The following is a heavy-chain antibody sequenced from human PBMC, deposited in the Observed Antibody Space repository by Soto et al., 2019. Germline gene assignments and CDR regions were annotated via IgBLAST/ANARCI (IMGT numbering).Heavy chain of an antibody. CDR3: ARVCCSSTSYPQATFDP. Sequence: QVQLQESGPGLVKPSQTLFLTCTVSGGSISSGGYYWSWIRQHPGKGLEWIGYIYYSGSTYYNPSLKSRVTISVDTSKNQFSLKLSSVTAADTAVYYCARVCCSSTSYPQATFDPWGQGTLVTVSS. CDR2: IYYSGST. CDR1: GGSISSGGYY. V-gene: IGHV4-31*03. D-gene: IGHD2-2*01. J-gene: IGHJ5*02.